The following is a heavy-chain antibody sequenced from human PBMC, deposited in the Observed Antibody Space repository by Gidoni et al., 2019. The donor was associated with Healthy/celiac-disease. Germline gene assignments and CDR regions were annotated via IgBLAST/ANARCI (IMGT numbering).Heavy chain of an antibody. CDR1: AFTFSIYA. V-gene: IGHV3-23*01. D-gene: IGHD2-8*01. CDR2: ISGSGGST. Sequence: EVQLLESGGGLVPPGGQLRPACAATAFTFSIYAMSWVRQAPGQRLEWVSAISGSGGSTYYADSVKGRFTISRDNSKNTLYLQMNSLRAEDTAVYYCAKVLNPWSEYYFDYWGQGTLVTVSS. J-gene: IGHJ4*02. CDR3: AKVLNPWSEYYFDY.